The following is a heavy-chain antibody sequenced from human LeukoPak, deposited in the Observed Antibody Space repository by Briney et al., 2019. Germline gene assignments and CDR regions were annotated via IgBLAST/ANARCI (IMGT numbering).Heavy chain of an antibody. CDR3: ARDLGDTIIGY. CDR2: IIPIFGTA. D-gene: IGHD5-24*01. CDR1: GGTFSNYA. V-gene: IGHV1-69*06. Sequence: ASVKVSCKASGGTFSNYAISWVRQAPGQGLEWMGGIIPIFGTANYAQKFRGRVTITADKSTRTAYMELSSLRSEDTAVYYCARDLGDTIIGYWGQGTLVTVSS. J-gene: IGHJ4*02.